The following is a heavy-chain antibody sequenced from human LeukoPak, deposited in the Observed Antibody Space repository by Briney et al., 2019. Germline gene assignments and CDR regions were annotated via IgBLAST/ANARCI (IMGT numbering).Heavy chain of an antibody. CDR1: GFTFSSYG. CDR3: AKDTFQFRTFDI. Sequence: PGGSLRLSCAASGFTFSSYGMHWVRQAPGKGLEWVSALSGSGFTTYYADSVKGRFTISRDNSKNTLYLQMNNLRAEDTAVYYCAKDTFQFRTFDIWGQGTMVTVSS. CDR2: LSGSGFTT. D-gene: IGHD2/OR15-2a*01. J-gene: IGHJ3*02. V-gene: IGHV3-23*01.